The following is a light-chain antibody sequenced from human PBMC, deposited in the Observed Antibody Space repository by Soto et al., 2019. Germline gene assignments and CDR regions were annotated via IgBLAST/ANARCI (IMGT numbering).Light chain of an antibody. V-gene: IGKV1-5*03. Sequence: DIPIPQSPSTLRGPLAARVTLTCRASRTISSWLAWYQQKPGKAPKLLIYKASSLESGVPSRFSGSGSGTEFTLTISRLQPDDFATYYCQHYSSYSGAFGQGTKVDIK. CDR2: KAS. CDR3: QHYSSYSGA. J-gene: IGKJ1*01. CDR1: RTISSW.